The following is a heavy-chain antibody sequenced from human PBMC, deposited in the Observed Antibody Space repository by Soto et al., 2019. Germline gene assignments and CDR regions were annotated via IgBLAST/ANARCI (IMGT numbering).Heavy chain of an antibody. D-gene: IGHD3-16*01. V-gene: IGHV4-59*01. CDR3: ARVHWVMREMWFDP. J-gene: IGHJ5*02. CDR2: IYYSVST. CDR1: GGSISSYY. Sequence: SETLSLTCTVSGGSISSYYWSWIRQPPGKGLEWIGYIYYSVSTNYNPSLKSRVTISVDTSKNQFSLKLSSVTAADTAVYYCARVHWVMREMWFDPWGQGTLVTVS.